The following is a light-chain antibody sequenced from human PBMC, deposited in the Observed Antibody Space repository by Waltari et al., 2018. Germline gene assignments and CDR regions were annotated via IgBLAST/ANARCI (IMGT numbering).Light chain of an antibody. CDR3: SSYTTSNAPGV. V-gene: IGLV2-14*01. J-gene: IGLJ1*01. CDR2: AVI. CDR1: DSDVGAYNF. Sequence: QSALTQPASVPGSPGQSITISCTGTDSDVGAYNFVSWYRQHPGKAPHLIIYAVIERPPGSADRFSGSKSDNTASRTISGLQADDEAVYYCSSYTTSNAPGVFGTGTKVTVL.